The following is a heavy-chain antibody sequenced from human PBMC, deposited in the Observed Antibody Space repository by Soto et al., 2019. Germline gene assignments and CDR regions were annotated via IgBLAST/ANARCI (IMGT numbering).Heavy chain of an antibody. J-gene: IGHJ5*02. D-gene: IGHD2-2*01. V-gene: IGHV4-30-4*01. CDR1: CGSISSGDYY. CDR3: ARGFPLLYQLGSFWFDP. CDR2: IYYSGST. Sequence: SETLSLTCTVSCGSISSGDYYWSWIRQPPGKGLEWIGYIYYSGSTYYNPSLKSRVTISVDTSKNQFSLKLSSVTAADTAVYYCARGFPLLYQLGSFWFDPWGQGTLVT.